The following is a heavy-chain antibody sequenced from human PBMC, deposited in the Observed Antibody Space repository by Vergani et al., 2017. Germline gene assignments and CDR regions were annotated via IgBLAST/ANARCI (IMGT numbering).Heavy chain of an antibody. CDR1: GYTFTSYY. D-gene: IGHD1-1*01. V-gene: IGHV1-46*01. J-gene: IGHJ4*02. Sequence: QVQLVQSGAEVKKPGASVKVSCKASGYTFTSYYMHWVRQAPGQGLEWMGIINPSGGSTSYAQKFQGRVTMTRDTSTSTVYMELSSLRSEDTAVYYCARAPLRFYNWNDVFDYWGQGTLVTVSS. CDR2: INPSGGST. CDR3: ARAPLRFYNWNDVFDY.